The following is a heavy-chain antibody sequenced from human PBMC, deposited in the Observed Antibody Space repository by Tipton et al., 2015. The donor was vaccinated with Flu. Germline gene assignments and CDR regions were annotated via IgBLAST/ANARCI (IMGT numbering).Heavy chain of an antibody. CDR1: GFTFSRYA. Sequence: SLRLSCVASGFTFSRYAMSWVRQAPGKGLEWVSGVSGGGGTRYLADSVKGRFTISRDNIKNTLYLQMNNLRAEDTAVYYCARITGYWGQGTLVTVSS. CDR3: ARITGY. CDR2: VSGGGGTR. J-gene: IGHJ4*02. D-gene: IGHD5-24*01. V-gene: IGHV3-23*01.